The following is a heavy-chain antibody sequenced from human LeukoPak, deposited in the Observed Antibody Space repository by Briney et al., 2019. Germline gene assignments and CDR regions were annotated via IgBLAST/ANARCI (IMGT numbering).Heavy chain of an antibody. D-gene: IGHD6-6*01. CDR3: ARDSAARLGWFDP. CDR1: GGSFITASYY. J-gene: IGHJ5*02. CDR2: VYNDEII. Sequence: SQTLSLTCTVSGGSFITASYYWSWIRQPAGKGLEWIGRVYNDEIINYNPSFKSRVTISVDTSKNQVSLKLSSVTAADTAVYYCARDSAARLGWFDPWGQGTLVTVSS. V-gene: IGHV4-61*02.